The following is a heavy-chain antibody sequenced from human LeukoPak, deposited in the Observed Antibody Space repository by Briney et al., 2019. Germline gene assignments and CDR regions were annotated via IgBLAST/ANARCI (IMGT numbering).Heavy chain of an antibody. V-gene: IGHV4-30-2*01. CDR3: AGTDGYSYGYGAFDI. CDR2: IYHSGST. Sequence: PSQTLSLTCTVSGGSISSGGYYWSWIRQPPGKGLEWIGYIYHSGSTYYNPSLKSRVTISVDRSKNQFSLKLSSVTAADTAVYYCAGTDGYSYGYGAFDIWGQGTMVTVSS. D-gene: IGHD5-18*01. CDR1: GGSISSGGYY. J-gene: IGHJ3*02.